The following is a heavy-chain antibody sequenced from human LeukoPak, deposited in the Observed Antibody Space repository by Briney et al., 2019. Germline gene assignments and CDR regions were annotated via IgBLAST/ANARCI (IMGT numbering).Heavy chain of an antibody. J-gene: IGHJ6*02. CDR3: ARDLTGYYMAYGMDV. D-gene: IGHD3-9*01. CDR1: GYTFTGYY. CDR2: INPNSGGT. V-gene: IGHV1-2*02. Sequence: GASAKVSCKASGYTFTGYYMHWVRQAPGQGLEWMGWINPNSGGTNYAQKFQGRVTMTRDTSISTAYMELSRLRSDDTAVYYCARDLTGYYMAYGMDVWGQGTTVTVSS.